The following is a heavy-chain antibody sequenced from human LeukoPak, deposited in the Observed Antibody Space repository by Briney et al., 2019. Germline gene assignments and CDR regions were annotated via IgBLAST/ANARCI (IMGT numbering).Heavy chain of an antibody. D-gene: IGHD3-3*01. CDR1: GDSVSGYY. V-gene: IGHV4-59*02. J-gene: IGHJ6*03. Sequence: PSETLSLTCIVSGDSVSGYYWNWIRQPPGKGLEWIGYTHHSGNTLYNPSLKSRVTTSVDTSKNQFSLSLSSVTAADTAVYYCARGFTYYDFWITHPPSWGYMDVWGKGTTVTVSS. CDR3: ARGFTYYDFWITHPPSWGYMDV. CDR2: THHSGNT.